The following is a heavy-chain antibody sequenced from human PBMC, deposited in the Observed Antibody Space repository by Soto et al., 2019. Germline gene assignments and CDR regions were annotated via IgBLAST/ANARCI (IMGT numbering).Heavy chain of an antibody. CDR2: ISSSSTYI. J-gene: IGHJ4*02. D-gene: IGHD2-15*01. V-gene: IGHV3-21*01. Sequence: GGSLRLSCAASGFTFSSYSMTWVRQAPGKGLEWVSSISSSSTYIYYADSVKGRFTVSRDDAKNSLYLQMNSLRAEDTAIYYCARADGYCSGGACKYLGYWGQGSQVTVSS. CDR1: GFTFSSYS. CDR3: ARADGYCSGGACKYLGY.